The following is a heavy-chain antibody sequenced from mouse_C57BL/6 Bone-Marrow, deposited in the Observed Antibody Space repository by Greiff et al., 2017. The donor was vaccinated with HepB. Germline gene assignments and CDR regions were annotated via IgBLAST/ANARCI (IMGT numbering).Heavy chain of an antibody. J-gene: IGHJ3*01. V-gene: IGHV1-64*01. Sequence: VQLQQPGAELVKPGASVKLSCKASGYTFTSYWMHWVKQRPGQGLEWIGMIHPNSGSTNYNEKFKGKATLTVDKSSSTAYMQLSSLTSEDSAVYYCAITTVVAPGAYWGQGTLVTVAA. CDR2: IHPNSGST. D-gene: IGHD1-1*01. CDR1: GYTFTSYW. CDR3: AITTVVAPGAY.